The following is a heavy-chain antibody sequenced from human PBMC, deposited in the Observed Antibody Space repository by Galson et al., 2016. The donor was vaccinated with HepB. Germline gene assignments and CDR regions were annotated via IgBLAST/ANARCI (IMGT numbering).Heavy chain of an antibody. CDR1: GFTFSSSW. D-gene: IGHD5-18*01. CDR2: IWYDGSNK. J-gene: IGHJ4*02. CDR3: ARDGDVDTAMVTPELDY. V-gene: IGHV3-33*08. Sequence: SLRLSCAASGFTFSSSWMHWVRQAPGKGLEWVAVIWYDGSNKYYADSVKGRFTISRDNSKNTLYLQMNSLRAEDTAVYYCARDGDVDTAMVTPELDYWGQGTLVTVSS.